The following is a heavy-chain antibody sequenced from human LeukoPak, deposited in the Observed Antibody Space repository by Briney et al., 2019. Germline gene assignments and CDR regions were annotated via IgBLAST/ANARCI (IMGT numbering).Heavy chain of an antibody. J-gene: IGHJ4*02. CDR2: INTNNGHT. CDR1: GYTFMKYA. D-gene: IGHD5-12*01. Sequence: ASVKVSCKASGYTFMKYAISWVRQAPGQGPEWMGWINTNNGHTNQAQKFQGRVTMTRDTSTSTVYMELSSLRSEDTAVYYCARARRGYSGYEVDYWGQGTLVTVSS. V-gene: IGHV1-18*01. CDR3: ARARRGYSGYEVDY.